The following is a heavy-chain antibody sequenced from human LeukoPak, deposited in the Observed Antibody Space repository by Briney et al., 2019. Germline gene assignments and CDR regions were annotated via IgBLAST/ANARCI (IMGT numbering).Heavy chain of an antibody. CDR1: GFTFSSYG. D-gene: IGHD6-19*01. CDR2: ISYDGSNK. CDR3: AKDSGIAVAGFNYFDY. Sequence: GGSLRLSCTASGFTFSSYGMHWVRQAPGKGLEWVAVISYDGSNKYYADSVKGRFTISRDNSKNTLYLQMNSLRAEDTAVYYCAKDSGIAVAGFNYFDYWGQGTLVTVSS. V-gene: IGHV3-30*18. J-gene: IGHJ4*02.